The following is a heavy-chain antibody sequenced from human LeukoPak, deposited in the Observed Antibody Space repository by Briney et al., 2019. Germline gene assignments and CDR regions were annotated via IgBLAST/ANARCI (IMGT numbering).Heavy chain of an antibody. D-gene: IGHD2-2*01. CDR1: GFTFSSYA. CDR3: ARYCSSTSCTAPYFDY. CDR2: IYYSGST. J-gene: IGHJ4*02. V-gene: IGHV4-59*01. Sequence: GSLRLSCAASGFTFSSYAMSWIRQPPGKGLEWIGYIYYSGSTNYNPSLKSRVTISVDTSKNQFSLKLSSVTAADTAVYYCARYCSSTSCTAPYFDYWGQGTLVTVSS.